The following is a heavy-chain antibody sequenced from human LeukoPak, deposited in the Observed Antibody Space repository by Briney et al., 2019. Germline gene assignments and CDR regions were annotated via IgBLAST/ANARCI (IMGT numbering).Heavy chain of an antibody. J-gene: IGHJ4*02. CDR3: ASGYGGNPGY. Sequence: ASVKVSCKASGGTFSSYAISWVRQAPGQGLEWMGGIIPIFGTANYAQKFQGRVTITTDESTSTAYMELSSLRSEDTAVYYRASGYGGNPGYWGQGTLVTVSS. CDR2: IIPIFGTA. V-gene: IGHV1-69*05. CDR1: GGTFSSYA. D-gene: IGHD4-23*01.